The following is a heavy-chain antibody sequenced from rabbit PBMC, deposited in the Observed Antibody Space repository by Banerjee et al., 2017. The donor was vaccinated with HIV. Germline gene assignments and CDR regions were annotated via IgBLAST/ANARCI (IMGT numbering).Heavy chain of an antibody. J-gene: IGHJ4*01. CDR3: VRAGGPNNL. V-gene: IGHV1S39*01. Sequence: QEQLKETGGGLVQPGGSLTLSCKASGFDFSSYGVSWVRQAPGKGLEWIGYITYGGSAYYASWVNGRFPISKTSSTTVTLQMTSLTAADTATYFCVRAGGPNNLWGQGTLVTFS. D-gene: IGHD4-1*01. CDR2: ITYGGSA. CDR1: GFDFSSYG.